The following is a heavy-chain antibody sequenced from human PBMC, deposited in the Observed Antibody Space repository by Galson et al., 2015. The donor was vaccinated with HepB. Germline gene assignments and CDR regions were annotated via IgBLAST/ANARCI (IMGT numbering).Heavy chain of an antibody. D-gene: IGHD6-13*01. CDR3: AREGGYSSSWYNWFDP. CDR2: ISSSSSYI. CDR1: GFTFSSYS. Sequence: SLRLSCAASGFTFSSYSMNWVRQAPGKGLEWVSSISSSSSYIYYADAVKGRFTISRDNAKNSLYLQMNSLRAEDTAVYYCAREGGYSSSWYNWFDPWGQGTLVTVSS. J-gene: IGHJ5*02. V-gene: IGHV3-21*01.